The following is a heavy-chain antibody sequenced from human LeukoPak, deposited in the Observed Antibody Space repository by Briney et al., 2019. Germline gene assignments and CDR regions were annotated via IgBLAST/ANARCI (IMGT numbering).Heavy chain of an antibody. J-gene: IGHJ5*02. CDR3: ARLREKGWFDL. D-gene: IGHD5-24*01. CDR2: IYPGDSDT. V-gene: IGHV5-51*01. Sequence: GESLKISCQASGYKITSHWIAWVRQMPGKSPEWMGIIYPGDSDTRYSPSFQGQVVISVDKSSNVAYLQWTTLKASDTAMYYCARLREKGWFDLWGRGTLVTVSS. CDR1: GYKITSHW.